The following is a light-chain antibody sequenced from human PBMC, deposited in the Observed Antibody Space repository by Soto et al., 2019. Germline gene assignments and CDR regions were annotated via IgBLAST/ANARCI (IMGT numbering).Light chain of an antibody. J-gene: IGLJ1*01. CDR3: CSYADGSIYF. Sequence: SERTEHGSGLGPPGQSIIIYCTGTSRDVGAYDYVSWYLQYPDKAPQLLIYYVDHRPSGVSSRFSGSKSGNTASLTISGLQAEDEGDYYCCSYADGSIYFFGTGTKVTVL. V-gene: IGLV2-14*03. CDR1: SRDVGAYDY. CDR2: YVD.